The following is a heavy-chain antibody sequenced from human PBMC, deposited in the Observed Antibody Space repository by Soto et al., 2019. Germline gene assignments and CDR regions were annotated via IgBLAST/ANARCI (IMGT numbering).Heavy chain of an antibody. CDR2: IVVGSGNT. J-gene: IGHJ4*02. D-gene: IGHD5-12*01. CDR1: GFTFTSSA. Sequence: ASVKVSCKASGFTFTSSAVRWVRQARGQRLEWIGWIVVGSGNTNYAQKFQERVTITRDMSTSTAYMELSSLRSEDTAVYYCAAERGYSGYDKYYFDYWGQGTLVTVSS. CDR3: AAERGYSGYDKYYFDY. V-gene: IGHV1-58*01.